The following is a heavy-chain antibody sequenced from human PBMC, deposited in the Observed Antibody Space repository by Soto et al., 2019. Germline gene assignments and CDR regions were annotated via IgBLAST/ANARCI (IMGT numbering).Heavy chain of an antibody. Sequence: EVQLLESGGGLVQPGGSLRLSCAASGFTFSSYAMSWVRQAPGKGLEWVSAISGSGGSTYYADSVKGRFTISRDNSKNTLYLQMNSLRAEDTAVYYCAKDDYDYAWGSYRSPPLDYWGQGTLVTVSS. CDR2: ISGSGGST. D-gene: IGHD3-16*02. V-gene: IGHV3-23*01. CDR1: GFTFSSYA. J-gene: IGHJ4*02. CDR3: AKDDYDYAWGSYRSPPLDY.